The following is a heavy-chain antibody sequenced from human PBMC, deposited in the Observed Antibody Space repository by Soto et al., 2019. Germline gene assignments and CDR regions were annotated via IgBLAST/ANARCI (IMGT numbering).Heavy chain of an antibody. Sequence: SVKVSCKASGGTFSSYAISWVRQAPGQGAEWMGGIIPIFGTRNYAQKFQGRVTITADESTSTAYMELSRLNSDDTAVYYCATSRTSIAVSGGTEYYFDFWGQGTLVTVSS. D-gene: IGHD6-19*01. V-gene: IGHV1-69*13. CDR1: GGTFSSYA. J-gene: IGHJ4*02. CDR2: IIPIFGTR. CDR3: ATSRTSIAVSGGTEYYFDF.